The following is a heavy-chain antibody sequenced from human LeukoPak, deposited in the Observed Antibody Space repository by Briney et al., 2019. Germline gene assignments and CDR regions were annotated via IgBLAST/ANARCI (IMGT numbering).Heavy chain of an antibody. J-gene: IGHJ6*04. Sequence: PGGSLRLSCAASGVIFSNYWMHWVRQAPGKGLVWVSRINRDGSSTSYADSVKGRFTISRDNAKNSLYLQMNSLRAEDTAVYYCAELGITMIGGVWGKGTTVTISS. D-gene: IGHD3-10*02. CDR2: INRDGSST. CDR1: GVIFSNYW. CDR3: AELGITMIGGV. V-gene: IGHV3-74*01.